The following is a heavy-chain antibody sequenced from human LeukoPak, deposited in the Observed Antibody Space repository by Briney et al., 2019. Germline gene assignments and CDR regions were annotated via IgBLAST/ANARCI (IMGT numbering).Heavy chain of an antibody. CDR2: ISDSGDT. CDR3: ARDSHYDSSGYFNDTFDM. D-gene: IGHD3-22*01. CDR1: GGSISSYY. V-gene: IGHV4-59*01. Sequence: SETLSLTCTVSGGSISSYYWSWIRQPPGKGLEWIGHISDSGDTNYNPSLKSRITISVDPSKNQSSLKLSSVTAADTAVYYCARDSHYDSSGYFNDTFDMWGQGTVVTVSS. J-gene: IGHJ3*02.